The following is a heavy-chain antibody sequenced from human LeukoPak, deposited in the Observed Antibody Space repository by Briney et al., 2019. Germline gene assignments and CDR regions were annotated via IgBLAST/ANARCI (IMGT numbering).Heavy chain of an antibody. CDR1: GGTFNIYTRSYA. J-gene: IGHJ3*02. CDR2: IIPLFGTT. Sequence: SVKVSCKASGGTFNIYTRSYAISWVRQAPGQGLEWMGGIIPLFGTTNYAQKFQGRVTITADKSTRTVFMELSSLRSEDTAVYYCARASYIGTYYFSHDAFDMWGQGTMVTLSS. V-gene: IGHV1-69*06. CDR3: ARASYIGTYYFSHDAFDM. D-gene: IGHD1-26*01.